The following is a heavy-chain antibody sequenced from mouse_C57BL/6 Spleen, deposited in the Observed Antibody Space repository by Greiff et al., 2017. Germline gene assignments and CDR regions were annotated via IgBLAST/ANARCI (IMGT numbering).Heavy chain of an antibody. Sequence: QVQLQQSGAELARPGASVKLSCKASGYTFTSYGISWVKQRTGQGLEWIGEIYPRSGNTYYNEKFKGKATLTADKSSSTAYMELRSLTSEDSAVYFCARDGYYGSPPGYWGQGTTLTVSS. V-gene: IGHV1-81*01. CDR1: GYTFTSYG. J-gene: IGHJ2*01. D-gene: IGHD1-1*01. CDR3: ARDGYYGSPPGY. CDR2: IYPRSGNT.